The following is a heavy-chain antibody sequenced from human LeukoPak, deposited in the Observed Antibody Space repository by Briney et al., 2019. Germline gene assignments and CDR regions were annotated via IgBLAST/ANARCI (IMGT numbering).Heavy chain of an antibody. CDR3: AKDRVSPGFNWFDP. Sequence: PGGSLRLSCAASGFTFSGFAMSWVRRTPGKGLEWVSGISGSGDNTLYADSVKGRFTISRDNSKNTLYLEMNSLRAEDTAVYYCAKDRVSPGFNWFDPWGQGTLVTVSS. D-gene: IGHD2/OR15-2a*01. J-gene: IGHJ5*02. V-gene: IGHV3-23*01. CDR1: GFTFSGFA. CDR2: ISGSGDNT.